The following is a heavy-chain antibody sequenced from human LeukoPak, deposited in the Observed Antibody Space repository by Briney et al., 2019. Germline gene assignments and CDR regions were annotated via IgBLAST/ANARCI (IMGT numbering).Heavy chain of an antibody. D-gene: IGHD5-24*01. V-gene: IGHV4-59*01. CDR2: IFWSGTT. CDR3: ARAFQYNYGRGPFYY. Sequence: SETLSLTCTVSGGSMSNYYWTWIRQPPGKGLEWIGHIFWSGTTIHNPSLTSRLTISIDTSRSQFSLKLNSVTAADTAIYYCARAFQYNYGRGPFYYWGQGSLVTVSP. J-gene: IGHJ4*02. CDR1: GGSMSNYY.